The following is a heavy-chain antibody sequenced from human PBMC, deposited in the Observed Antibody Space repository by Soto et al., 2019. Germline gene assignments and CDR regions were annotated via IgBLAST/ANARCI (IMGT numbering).Heavy chain of an antibody. J-gene: IGHJ4*02. CDR1: GFTFSSYS. CDR2: ISSSSSYI. Sequence: GGSLRLSCAASGFTFSSYSMNWVRQAPGKGLEWVSSISSSSSYIYYADSVKGRFTISRDNAKNSLYLQMNSLRAEDTAVYYCAKPNSIAVAGEFDYWGQGTLVTVSS. CDR3: AKPNSIAVAGEFDY. D-gene: IGHD6-19*01. V-gene: IGHV3-21*01.